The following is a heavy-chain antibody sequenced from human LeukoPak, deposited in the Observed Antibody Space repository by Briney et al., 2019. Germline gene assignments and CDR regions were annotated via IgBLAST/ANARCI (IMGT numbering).Heavy chain of an antibody. CDR3: ARVNINNWHSCDY. J-gene: IGHJ4*02. V-gene: IGHV4-4*02. Sequence: PSETLSLTCAVSGGSISSNNWWGWVRQPPGKGLEWIGEIYHSGSPNYNPSLKSRVTISVDKSRNHFSLNLSSVTAADTAVYYCARVNINNWHSCDYWGQGTLVTISS. CDR1: GGSISSNNW. CDR2: IYHSGSP. D-gene: IGHD1-1*01.